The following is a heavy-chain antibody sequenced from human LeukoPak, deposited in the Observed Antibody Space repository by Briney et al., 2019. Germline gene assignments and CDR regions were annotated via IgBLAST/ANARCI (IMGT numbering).Heavy chain of an antibody. CDR3: ARWRSQQSEFDL. CDR1: GGSISSSNW. CDR2: IYYSGST. D-gene: IGHD3-3*01. Sequence: SETLSLTCAVSGGSISSSNWWSWVRQPPGKGLEWIGSIYYSGSTYYNPSLKSRVTISVDTSKNQFSLKLSSVTAADTAVYYCARWRSQQSEFDLWGQGTLATISS. V-gene: IGHV4-39*01. J-gene: IGHJ4*02.